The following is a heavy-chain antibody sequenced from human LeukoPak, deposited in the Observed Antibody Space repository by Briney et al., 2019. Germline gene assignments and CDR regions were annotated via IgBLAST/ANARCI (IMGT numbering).Heavy chain of an antibody. CDR2: ISWNSGSI. Sequence: GGSLRLSCAASGFTFSSFAMHWVRQAPGKGLEWVSGISWNSGSIGYADSVKGRFTISRDNSKNTLYLQMNSLRAEDTAVYYCARQYSSSWYRLFRLGDNWFDPWGQGTLVTVSS. V-gene: IGHV3-9*01. D-gene: IGHD6-13*01. CDR1: GFTFSSFA. J-gene: IGHJ5*02. CDR3: ARQYSSSWYRLFRLGDNWFDP.